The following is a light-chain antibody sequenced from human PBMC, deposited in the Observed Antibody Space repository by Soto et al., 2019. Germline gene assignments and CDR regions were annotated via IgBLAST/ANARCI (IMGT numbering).Light chain of an antibody. Sequence: QSVLTQPPSVSGDPGQRLTISCTGSSSKIGAGYDVHWYQQLPGKAPKLLIYGNSNRPSGVPDRFSGSKSGTSASLAITGLQAEDAADYYCQSYDSSLSGWVFGGGTKLTVL. J-gene: IGLJ3*02. CDR1: SSKIGAGYD. V-gene: IGLV1-40*01. CDR3: QSYDSSLSGWV. CDR2: GNS.